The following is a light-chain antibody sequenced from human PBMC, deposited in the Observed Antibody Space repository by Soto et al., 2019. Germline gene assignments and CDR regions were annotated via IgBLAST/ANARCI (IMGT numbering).Light chain of an antibody. CDR1: NNDVGGYNY. V-gene: IGLV2-14*01. CDR3: ASYRSTSTRYV. Sequence: QSALTQPASVSGSPGQSITISCTGTNNDVGGYNYVSWYQQRPGKAPKLMIYDVSNRPSGISDRFSGSKSGNTASLTISGLRAEDEADYYCASYRSTSTRYVFGTGTKVTVL. CDR2: DVS. J-gene: IGLJ1*01.